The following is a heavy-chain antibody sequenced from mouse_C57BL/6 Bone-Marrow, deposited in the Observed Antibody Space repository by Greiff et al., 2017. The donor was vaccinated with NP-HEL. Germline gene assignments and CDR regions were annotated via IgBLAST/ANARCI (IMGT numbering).Heavy chain of an antibody. V-gene: IGHV5-6*01. CDR2: ISSGGSYT. J-gene: IGHJ4*01. CDR3: ARQRGSSGYAMDY. CDR1: GFTFSSYG. Sequence: EVKVVESGGDLVKPGGSLKLSCAASGFTFSSYGMSWVRQTPDKRLEWVATISSGGSYTYYPDSVKGRFTISRDNAKNTLYLQMSSLKSEDTAMYYCARQRGSSGYAMDYWGQGTSVTVSS.